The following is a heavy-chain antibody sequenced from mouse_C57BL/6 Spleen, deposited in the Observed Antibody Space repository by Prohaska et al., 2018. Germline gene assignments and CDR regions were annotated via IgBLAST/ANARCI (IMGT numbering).Heavy chain of an antibody. V-gene: IGHV5-4*01. D-gene: IGHD3-2*02. CDR2: ISDGGSYT. Sequence: EVQLVESGGGLVKPGGSLKLSCAASGFTFSSYAMSWVRQTPEKRLEWVATISDGGSYTYYPDNVKGRFTIARDNAKNNLYLQMSHLKSEDTAMYYCARERGSWALFDYWGQGTTLTVSS. J-gene: IGHJ2*01. CDR1: GFTFSSYA. CDR3: ARERGSWALFDY.